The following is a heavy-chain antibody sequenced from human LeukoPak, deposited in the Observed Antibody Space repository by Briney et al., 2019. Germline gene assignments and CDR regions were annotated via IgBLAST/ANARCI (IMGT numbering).Heavy chain of an antibody. CDR1: GFTFSSYG. V-gene: IGHV3-33*06. CDR3: AKFRWYYDSSGYLDY. J-gene: IGHJ4*02. CDR2: IWYDGSNK. D-gene: IGHD3-22*01. Sequence: GRSLRLSCAASGFTFSSYGMHWVRQAPGKGLEWVAVIWYDGSNKYYADSVKGRFTISRDNSKNTLYLQMNSLRAEDTAVYYCAKFRWYYDSSGYLDYWRQGTLVTVSS.